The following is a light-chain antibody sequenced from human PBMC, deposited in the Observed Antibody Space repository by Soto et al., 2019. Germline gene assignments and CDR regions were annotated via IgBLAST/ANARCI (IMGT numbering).Light chain of an antibody. CDR1: QSIANY. CDR2: DAS. J-gene: IGKJ4*01. V-gene: IGKV1-33*01. CDR3: QQYEELPLT. Sequence: DVQLTQSPSTLSASVGDRVAITCQASQSIANYLNWFQFRPGKAPQLLISDASHLEPGVTSRFSGERSGSDFTLIINNLQPEDFATYYCQQYEELPLTFGGGTRV.